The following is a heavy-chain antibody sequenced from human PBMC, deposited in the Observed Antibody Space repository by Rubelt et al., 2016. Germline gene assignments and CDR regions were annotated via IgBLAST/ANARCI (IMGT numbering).Heavy chain of an antibody. CDR1: GGSFSGYY. CDR2: INHSGST. J-gene: IGHJ6*02. CDR3: ARAGVQLWLRSYYGMDV. D-gene: IGHD5-18*01. Sequence: QVQLQQWGAGLLKPSETLSLTCAVYGGSFSGYYWSWIRQPPGKGLEWIGEINHSGSTNYNPSLKSRVTISVDTSRNHFSLRLSSVTAADTAVYYCARAGVQLWLRSYYGMDVWGQGTTVTVSS. V-gene: IGHV4-34*01.